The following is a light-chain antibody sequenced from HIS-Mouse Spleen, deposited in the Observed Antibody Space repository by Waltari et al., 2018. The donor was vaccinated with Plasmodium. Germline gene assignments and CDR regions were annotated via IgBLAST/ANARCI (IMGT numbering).Light chain of an antibody. CDR1: QSISSW. CDR2: KAS. Sequence: DFQMTQSPSTLPASVGDRVTITCRASQSISSWLAWYQQKPGKAPKLLIYKASSLESGVPSRFSGSGSGTEFTLTISSLQPDDFATYYCQQYNSYSYTFGQGTKLEIK. V-gene: IGKV1-5*03. J-gene: IGKJ2*01. CDR3: QQYNSYSYT.